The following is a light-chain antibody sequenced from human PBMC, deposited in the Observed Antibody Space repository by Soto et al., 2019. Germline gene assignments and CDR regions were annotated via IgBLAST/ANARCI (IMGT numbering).Light chain of an antibody. CDR2: LEGSGTY. Sequence: QPVLTQSSSASASLGSSVKLTCTLSNGHSSYIIAWHQQQPGKAPRYLMKLEGSGTYNKGSGVPDRFSGSSSGAARHLTISNLQSEDEADYYCETWDINTRVFGGGTKLTVL. J-gene: IGLJ3*02. CDR3: ETWDINTRV. CDR1: NGHSSYI. V-gene: IGLV4-60*03.